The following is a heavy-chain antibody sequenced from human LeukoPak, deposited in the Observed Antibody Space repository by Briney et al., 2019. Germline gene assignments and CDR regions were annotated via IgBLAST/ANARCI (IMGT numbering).Heavy chain of an antibody. Sequence: GGSLRLSCAASGFTFSSYSMNWVRQAPGKGLEWVSYISSSSSTIYYADSVKGRFTISRDSAKNSLYLQMNSLRAEDTALYYCAKDHTSESYYDILTGYYSAFDIWGQGTMVTVSS. CDR1: GFTFSSYS. CDR3: AKDHTSESYYDILTGYYSAFDI. V-gene: IGHV3-48*04. J-gene: IGHJ3*02. D-gene: IGHD3-9*01. CDR2: ISSSSSTI.